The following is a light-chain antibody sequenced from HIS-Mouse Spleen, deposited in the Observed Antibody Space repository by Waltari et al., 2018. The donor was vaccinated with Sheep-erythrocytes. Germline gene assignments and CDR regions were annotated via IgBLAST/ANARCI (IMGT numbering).Light chain of an antibody. CDR1: RTDVWLSNL. CDR3: CSSAGSSTPWV. CDR2: EGS. V-gene: IGLV2-23*01. Sequence: QSALTQPAAVSGSPGQSITLSCTATRTDVWLSNLVSLYQQHPCKAPQLMIYEGSKRPSGVSNRFSGSKSGNTASLTISGLQAEDEADYYCCSSAGSSTPWVFGGGTKLTVL. J-gene: IGLJ3*02.